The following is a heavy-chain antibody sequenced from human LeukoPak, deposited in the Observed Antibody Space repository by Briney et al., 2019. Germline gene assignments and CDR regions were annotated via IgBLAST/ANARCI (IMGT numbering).Heavy chain of an antibody. D-gene: IGHD4-11*01. J-gene: IGHJ4*02. Sequence: ASVKVSCKASGGTFSSYALSWVRQAPGQGLEWMGGIIPIFGAPNYAQRFQGRVTITADESTSTAYMELSSLRSEDTAVYYCARGMTTPYLDYWGQGTLVTVSS. CDR1: GGTFSSYA. CDR2: IIPIFGAP. V-gene: IGHV1-69*13. CDR3: ARGMTTPYLDY.